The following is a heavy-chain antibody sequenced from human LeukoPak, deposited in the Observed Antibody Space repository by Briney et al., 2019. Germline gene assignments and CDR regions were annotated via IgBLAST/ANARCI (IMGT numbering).Heavy chain of an antibody. J-gene: IGHJ4*02. D-gene: IGHD6-6*01. CDR3: ARHRYSSSLHPFDS. V-gene: IGHV4-39*01. CDR2: IYYSGST. CDR1: GGSISSSSYY. Sequence: PSETLSLTCTVSGGSISSSSYYWGWIRQPPGKGLEWIGSIYYSGSTYYNPSLKSRVTISVDTSKNQFSPKLSSVTAADTAVYYCARHRYSSSLHPFDSWGQGTLVTVSS.